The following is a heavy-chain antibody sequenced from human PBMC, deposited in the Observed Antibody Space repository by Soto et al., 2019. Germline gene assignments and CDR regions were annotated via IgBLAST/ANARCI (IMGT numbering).Heavy chain of an antibody. Sequence: SETLSLTCAVYGGSFSGYYWSWIRQPPGKGLEWIGEINHSGSTNYNPSLKSRVTISVDTSKNQFSLKLSSVTAADTAVYYCASPREGSSSTAHYWGQGTLVTVSS. D-gene: IGHD6-13*01. J-gene: IGHJ4*02. CDR1: GGSFSGYY. V-gene: IGHV4-34*01. CDR3: ASPREGSSSTAHY. CDR2: INHSGST.